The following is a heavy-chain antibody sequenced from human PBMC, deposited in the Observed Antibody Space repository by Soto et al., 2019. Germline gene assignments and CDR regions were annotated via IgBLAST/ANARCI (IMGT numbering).Heavy chain of an antibody. J-gene: IGHJ5*02. Sequence: PSETLSLTCTVSGGPISSYYWRWIREPAVNGLEWIGLIYTSGSTNYNPSLKSRVTISIDTSKNQFSLRLASVTAADTAFYFCGSVRPSGYVLSWGQGTLVTVSS. CDR3: GSVRPSGYVLS. CDR2: IYTSGST. D-gene: IGHD6-25*01. V-gene: IGHV4-4*07. CDR1: GGPISSYY.